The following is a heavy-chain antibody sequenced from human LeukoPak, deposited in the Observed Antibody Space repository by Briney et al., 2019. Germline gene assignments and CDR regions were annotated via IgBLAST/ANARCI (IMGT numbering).Heavy chain of an antibody. CDR2: IYPNTGGT. Sequence: ASVKVSCKASGYTFTGYYLHWVRQAPGQGLEWMGWIYPNTGGTKSTQKFQGRVSMTRDTSITTAYMEINRLTSDDTAVYYCGREQGTARGYWGKGPLVTVSS. V-gene: IGHV1-2*02. D-gene: IGHD1-1*01. J-gene: IGHJ4*02. CDR1: GYTFTGYY. CDR3: GREQGTARGY.